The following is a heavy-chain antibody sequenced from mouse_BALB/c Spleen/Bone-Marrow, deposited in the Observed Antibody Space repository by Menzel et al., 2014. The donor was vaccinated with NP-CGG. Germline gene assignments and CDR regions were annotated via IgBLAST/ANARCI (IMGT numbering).Heavy chain of an antibody. J-gene: IGHJ2*01. D-gene: IGHD2-1*01. V-gene: IGHV5-6-3*01. Sequence: EVKVEESGGGLVQPGGSLKLSCAASGFTFSSYGMSWVRQTPDKRLELVASINRNGGSTYYPDSVKGRFTISRDNAKNTLSLQMSSLKPEDTAMYYCARGNYGNYVDYFDYWGQGTTLTVSS. CDR2: INRNGGST. CDR3: ARGNYGNYVDYFDY. CDR1: GFTFSSYG.